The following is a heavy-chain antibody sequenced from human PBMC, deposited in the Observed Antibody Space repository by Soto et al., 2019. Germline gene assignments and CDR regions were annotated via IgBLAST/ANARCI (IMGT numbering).Heavy chain of an antibody. V-gene: IGHV4-31*03. CDR3: ARYRFSGNTASKFDS. Sequence: SETLSLTCTVYGVAVSSDAYYLSWIRQPPGKGLEWIGNIYHRGNTYYSPSLKSRLVIGLDTSKNQFSLSLSSVTAADTAVYYCARYRFSGNTASKFDSWRQVTVVTVSS. D-gene: IGHD3-16*02. J-gene: IGHJ4*02. CDR2: IYHRGNT. CDR1: GVAVSSDAYY.